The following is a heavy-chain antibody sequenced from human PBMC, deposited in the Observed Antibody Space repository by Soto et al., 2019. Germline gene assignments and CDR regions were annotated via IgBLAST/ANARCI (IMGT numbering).Heavy chain of an antibody. J-gene: IGHJ4*02. CDR3: AKAVATAINPCDW. CDR2: TSDDGDIQ. CDR1: GFDFRKYA. D-gene: IGHD2-21*02. Sequence: EGSLRLSCAASGFDFRKYAMHWVRQSPGKGPEWVAITSDDGDIQYYADSVKGRFTISRDNSKNTLYLQMTTLRSEDAAVYFSAKAVATAINPCDWRGQGPPVT. V-gene: IGHV3-30-3*01.